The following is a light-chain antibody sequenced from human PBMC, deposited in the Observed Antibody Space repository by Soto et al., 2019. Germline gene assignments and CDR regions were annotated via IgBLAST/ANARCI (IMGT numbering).Light chain of an antibody. CDR1: QSVSSNY. V-gene: IGKV3-20*01. Sequence: IVLTQSPGTLSFSPGERATLSCRASQSVSSNYLACYQQRRGQAPRVLIYGASSGATGIPSRFSGSGSGTDFTLTISRLAPEVVAVYCYQQYTSSPLTFGQGTKVEIK. CDR3: QQYTSSPLT. J-gene: IGKJ4*01. CDR2: GAS.